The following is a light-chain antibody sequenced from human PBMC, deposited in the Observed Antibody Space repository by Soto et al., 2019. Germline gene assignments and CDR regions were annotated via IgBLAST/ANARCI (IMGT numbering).Light chain of an antibody. V-gene: IGLV1-40*01. CDR3: QSYDSSLSASRV. J-gene: IGLJ2*01. Sequence: QSALTQPPSVSGAPGQRVTISCTGSSSNIGAGFDVLWYQQLPGTAPKLLIYGNTNRPSGVPDRFSGSKSGTSASLAITGLQAEDEADYYCQSYDSSLSASRVFGGGTKLTVL. CDR2: GNT. CDR1: SSNIGAGFD.